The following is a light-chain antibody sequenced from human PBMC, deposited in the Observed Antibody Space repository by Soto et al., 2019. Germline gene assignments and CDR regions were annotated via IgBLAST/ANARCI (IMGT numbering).Light chain of an antibody. Sequence: DIQMTQSPSSLSSSVGDRVPITCRASQSISSYLNWYQQKPGKDPKLLIYDASSLESGVQSRFSGSGSGTEFTLTISSLQPDDFATYYCQQYNSYSTFGQGTKVDIK. J-gene: IGKJ1*01. V-gene: IGKV1-5*01. CDR2: DAS. CDR3: QQYNSYST. CDR1: QSISSY.